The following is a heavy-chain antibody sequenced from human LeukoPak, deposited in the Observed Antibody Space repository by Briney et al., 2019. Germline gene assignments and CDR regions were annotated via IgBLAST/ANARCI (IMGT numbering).Heavy chain of an antibody. D-gene: IGHD6-13*01. J-gene: IGHJ6*03. Sequence: SETLSLTCTVSGGSISSYYWSWIRQPPGQGLEWIGYIYYSGSTNYNPSLKSRVTISVDTSKNQFSLKLSSVTAADTAVYYCAREGYSSTSYYYYYMDVWGKGTTV. CDR1: GGSISSYY. CDR3: AREGYSSTSYYYYYMDV. V-gene: IGHV4-59*01. CDR2: IYYSGST.